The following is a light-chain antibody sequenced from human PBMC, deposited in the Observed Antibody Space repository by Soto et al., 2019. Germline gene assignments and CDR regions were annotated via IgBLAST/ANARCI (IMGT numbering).Light chain of an antibody. Sequence: SRLTPHASVSGSPGQSITISCTGTSSDVGGYIYVSWYQQHPGKAPKLMIYDVTSRPSGVSYRFSGSKSGNTASLTISGLQAEDEADYYCSSYTTSSSYVFGTGTKVTVL. CDR1: SSDVGGYIY. CDR3: SSYTTSSSYV. V-gene: IGLV2-14*01. CDR2: DVT. J-gene: IGLJ1*01.